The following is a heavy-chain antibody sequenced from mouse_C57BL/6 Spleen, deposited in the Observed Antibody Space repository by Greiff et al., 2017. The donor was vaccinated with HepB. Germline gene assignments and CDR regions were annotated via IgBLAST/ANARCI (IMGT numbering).Heavy chain of an antibody. D-gene: IGHD2-13*01. J-gene: IGHJ2*01. CDR2: ISSGGSYT. CDR1: GFTFSSYG. V-gene: IGHV5-6*01. Sequence: EVKLVESGGDLVKPGGSLKLSCAASGFTFSSYGMSWVRQTPDKRLEWVATISSGGSYTYYPDSVKGRFTISRDNAKNTLYLQMSSLKSEDTAMYYCARHDFYYFDYWGQGTTLTVSS. CDR3: ARHDFYYFDY.